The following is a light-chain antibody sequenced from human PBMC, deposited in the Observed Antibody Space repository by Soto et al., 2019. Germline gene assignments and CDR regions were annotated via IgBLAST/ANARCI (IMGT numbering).Light chain of an antibody. V-gene: IGKV3-15*01. CDR2: GAS. Sequence: PSPGTLSVSPGYRAPLCCRASQSVSSNLAWYQQKPGQAPRLLIYGASTRATGIPARFSGSGSGTEFTLTISSLQSEDFAVYYCQQYNKWRTFGQGSKVDI. CDR3: QQYNKWRT. CDR1: QSVSSN. J-gene: IGKJ1*01.